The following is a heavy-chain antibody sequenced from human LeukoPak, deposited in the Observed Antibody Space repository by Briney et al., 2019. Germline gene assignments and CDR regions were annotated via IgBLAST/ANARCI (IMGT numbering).Heavy chain of an antibody. J-gene: IGHJ4*02. V-gene: IGHV1-69*05. CDR3: ARGGYNWNYVDY. CDR2: IIPIFGTA. CDR1: GGTLSSYA. Sequence: SVKVSCKASGGTLSSYAISWVRQAPGQGLEWMGGIIPIFGTANYAQKFQGRVTITTDESTSTAYMELSSLRSEDTAVYYCARGGYNWNYVDYWGQGTLVTVSS. D-gene: IGHD1-20*01.